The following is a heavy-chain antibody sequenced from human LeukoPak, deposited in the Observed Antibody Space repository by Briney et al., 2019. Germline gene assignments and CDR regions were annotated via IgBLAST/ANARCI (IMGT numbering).Heavy chain of an antibody. CDR1: GGSISSSNW. J-gene: IGHJ4*02. V-gene: IGHV4-4*02. Sequence: SETLSLTCAVSGGSISSSNWWSWVRPPPGKGLEWIGEIYHSGSTNYNPSLKSRVTISVDKSKNQFSLKLSSVTAADTAVYYCARGGTHCSSTSCYAFDYWGQGTLVTVSS. CDR3: ARGGTHCSSTSCYAFDY. D-gene: IGHD2-2*01. CDR2: IYHSGST.